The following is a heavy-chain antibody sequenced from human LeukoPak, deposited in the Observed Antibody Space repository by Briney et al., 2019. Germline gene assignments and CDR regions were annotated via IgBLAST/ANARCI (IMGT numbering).Heavy chain of an antibody. V-gene: IGHV4-61*02. CDR3: ARGSYRWSDY. D-gene: IGHD2-2*01. J-gene: IGHJ4*02. CDR2: IYTSGST. Sequence: SETLSLTCTVSGGSISSGSYYWSWIRQPAGKGLEWIGRIYTSGSTNYNPSLKSRVTISVDTSKNQFSLKLSSVTAADTAVYYCARGSYRWSDYWGQGTLVTVSS. CDR1: GGSISSGSYY.